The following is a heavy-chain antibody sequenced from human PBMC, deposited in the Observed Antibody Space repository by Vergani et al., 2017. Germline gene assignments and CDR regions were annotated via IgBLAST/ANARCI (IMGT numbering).Heavy chain of an antibody. CDR1: RLSFSTSR. J-gene: IGHJ4*02. Sequence: EVQLVESGGGLLQPGGSLRLSCAASRLSFSTSRVKWVRQTPRQGLDLGSYIRSSSSIIYYADSVKGLFTISRDNAKNSVYLQMHSLRAEDTAVYYCARAETFDYWGQGTLVTVSS. CDR3: ARAETFDY. CDR2: IRSSSSII. V-gene: IGHV3-48*01.